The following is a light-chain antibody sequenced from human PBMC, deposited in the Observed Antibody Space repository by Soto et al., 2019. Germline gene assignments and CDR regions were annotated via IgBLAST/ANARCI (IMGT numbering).Light chain of an antibody. CDR1: QSIASW. CDR2: DAS. V-gene: IGKV1-5*01. J-gene: IGKJ1*01. CDR3: QQYNTYE. Sequence: DIQMTQSPSTLSASVGDRVTITCRASQSIASWLAWYQQKPGRAPELLIYDASTLKSGVPTRFSGSGSVTEFTLTSSDLQPDDFATYYCQQYNTYEFGQGTQVAIK.